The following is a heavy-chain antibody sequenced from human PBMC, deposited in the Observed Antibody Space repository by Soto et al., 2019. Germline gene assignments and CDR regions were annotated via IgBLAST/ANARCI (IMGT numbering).Heavy chain of an antibody. CDR3: ARGFWYYDFWSGYYTPFDP. CDR2: MNPNSGNT. Sequence: ASVKVSCKASGYTFTSYDINWVRQATGQGLEWMGWMNPNSGNTGYAQKFQGRVTMTRNTSISTAYMELSSLRSEDTAVYYCARGFWYYDFWSGYYTPFDPWGQGTLVTVSS. CDR1: GYTFTSYD. D-gene: IGHD3-3*01. V-gene: IGHV1-8*01. J-gene: IGHJ5*02.